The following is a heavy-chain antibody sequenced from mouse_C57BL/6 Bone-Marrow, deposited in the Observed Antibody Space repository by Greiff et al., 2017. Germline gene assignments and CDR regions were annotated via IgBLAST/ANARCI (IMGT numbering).Heavy chain of an antibody. CDR2: IRNKANGYTT. Sequence: EVQGVESGGGLVQPGGSLSLSCAASVFTFTVYYMSWVRQPPGQALEWLGFIRNKANGYTTEYSASVKGRFTISRDNSQSILYLQRKARRAEESATYYCARYLDYGGQGTTLTV. J-gene: IGHJ2*01. V-gene: IGHV7-3*01. CDR3: ARYLDY. CDR1: VFTFTVYY.